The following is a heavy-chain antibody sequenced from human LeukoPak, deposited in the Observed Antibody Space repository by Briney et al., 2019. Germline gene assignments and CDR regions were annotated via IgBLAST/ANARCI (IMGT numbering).Heavy chain of an antibody. CDR1: GGSLSDYY. V-gene: IGHV4-34*01. D-gene: IGHD3-22*01. CDR3: AREIGDYYDSSGYRTYYFDY. Sequence: SETLSLTCAVYGGSLSDYYWSWIRQPPGKGLEWIGEINHSGSTNYNPSLKSRVTISVDTSKNQISLKLSSVTAADTAVYYCAREIGDYYDSSGYRTYYFDYWGQGTLVTVSS. J-gene: IGHJ4*02. CDR2: INHSGST.